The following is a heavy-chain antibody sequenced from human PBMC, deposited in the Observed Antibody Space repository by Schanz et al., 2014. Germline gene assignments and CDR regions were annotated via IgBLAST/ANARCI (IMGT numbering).Heavy chain of an antibody. J-gene: IGHJ6*02. V-gene: IGHV4-34*01. CDR3: ARVGSDWNRGIYYYYGMDV. CDR1: GFTFSDHF. CDR2: INHSGSP. D-gene: IGHD1-1*01. Sequence: VKLVESGGGLVQPGGSLRLSCAASGFTFSDHFMDWVRQAPGKGLEWIGEINHSGSPNYNPSLKSRVTISLDTSKNQISLKLSSVPAADTAVYYCARVGSDWNRGIYYYYGMDVWGQGTTVTVSS.